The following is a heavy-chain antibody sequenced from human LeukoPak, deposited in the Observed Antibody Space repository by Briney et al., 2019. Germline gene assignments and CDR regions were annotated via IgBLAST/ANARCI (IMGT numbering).Heavy chain of an antibody. CDR3: AKDGGLWVSAHWGDS. CDR1: GFSFSSYA. D-gene: IGHD7-27*01. Sequence: TGGSLRLSCAASGFSFSSYAMSWVRQAPGKGLEWGSAISGSGGSTYYADSVKGRFTISRDNSKNTLYLQINSLRAEDTAVYYCAKDGGLWVSAHWGDSWGRGTLVTVSS. CDR2: ISGSGGST. J-gene: IGHJ4*02. V-gene: IGHV3-23*01.